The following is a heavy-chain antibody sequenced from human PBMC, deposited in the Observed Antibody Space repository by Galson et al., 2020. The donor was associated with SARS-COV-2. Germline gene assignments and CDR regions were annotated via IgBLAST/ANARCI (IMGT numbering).Heavy chain of an antibody. J-gene: IGHJ4*02. V-gene: IGHV3-23*01. Sequence: GGSLRLSCAASGFTFSSYAMSWVRQAPGKGLEWVSAISGSGGSTYYADSVKGRFTISRDNSKNTLYLQMNSLRAEDTVLYYCAKDQAITMIVVVISSFDYWGQGTLVTVSS. CDR1: GFTFSSYA. D-gene: IGHD3-22*01. CDR3: AKDQAITMIVVVISSFDY. CDR2: ISGSGGST.